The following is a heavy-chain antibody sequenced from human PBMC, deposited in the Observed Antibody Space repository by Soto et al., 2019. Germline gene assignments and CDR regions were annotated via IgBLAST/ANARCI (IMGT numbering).Heavy chain of an antibody. CDR1: GFTFSSYA. D-gene: IGHD6-6*01. V-gene: IGHV3-23*01. CDR3: AKGQEVPAGAGIAARRFDY. Sequence: PVGSLRLSCAASGFTFSSYAMSWVRQAPGKGLEWVSAISGSGGSTYYADSVKGRFTISRDNSKNTLYLQMNSLRAEDTAVYYCAKGQEVPAGAGIAARRFDYWGQGTLVTVSS. CDR2: ISGSGGST. J-gene: IGHJ4*02.